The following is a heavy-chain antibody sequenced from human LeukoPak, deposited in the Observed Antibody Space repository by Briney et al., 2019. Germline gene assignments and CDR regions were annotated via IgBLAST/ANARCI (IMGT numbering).Heavy chain of an antibody. J-gene: IGHJ3*02. CDR2: ISSSSSYI. CDR1: GFTFSSYS. V-gene: IGHV3-21*01. CDR3: ARDQGDSGSYPDAFDI. Sequence: GGSLRLSCAASGFTFSSYSMNWVRQAPGKGLEWVSSISSSSSYIYYADSVKGRFTISRDNAKNSLYLQMNSLRAEDTAVYYCARDQGDSGSYPDAFDIWGQGTMVTVSS. D-gene: IGHD1-26*01.